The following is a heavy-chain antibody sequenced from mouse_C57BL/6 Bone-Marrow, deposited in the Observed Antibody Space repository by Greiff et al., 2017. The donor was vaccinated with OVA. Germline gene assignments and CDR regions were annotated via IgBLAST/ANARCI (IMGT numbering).Heavy chain of an antibody. CDR1: GFTFTDYY. CDR2: IRNKANGYTT. CDR3: ARYVYYGNRYYAMDY. D-gene: IGHD2-1*01. J-gene: IGHJ4*01. Sequence: DVQLVESGGGLVQPGGSLSLSCAASGFTFTDYYMSWVRQPPGKALEWLGFIRNKANGYTTEYSASVKGRFTITRDNSKSILYLQMHALKAEDSATYYWARYVYYGNRYYAMDYWGQGTSVTVSS. V-gene: IGHV7-3*01.